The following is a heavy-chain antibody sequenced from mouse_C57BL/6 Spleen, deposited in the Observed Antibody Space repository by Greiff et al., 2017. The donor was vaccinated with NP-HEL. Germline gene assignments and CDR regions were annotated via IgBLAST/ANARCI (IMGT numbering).Heavy chain of an antibody. V-gene: IGHV1-66*01. D-gene: IGHD1-1*01. J-gene: IGHJ4*01. CDR2: IYPGSGNT. CDR1: GYSFTSYY. CDR3: ARRGYGSSYYAMDY. Sequence: QVQLQQPGPELVKPGASVKISCKASGYSFTSYYIHWVKQRPGQGLEWIGWIYPGSGNTKYNEKFKGKATLTADTSSSTAYMQLSSLTSEDSAVYYCARRGYGSSYYAMDYWGQGTSVTVSS.